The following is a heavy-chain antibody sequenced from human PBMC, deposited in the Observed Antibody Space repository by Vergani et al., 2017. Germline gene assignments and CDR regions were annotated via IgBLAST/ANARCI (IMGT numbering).Heavy chain of an antibody. Sequence: QLQLQESGPGLLKPSETLSLTCSVSGTSISGSSDYWGWIRQPPGKGLEWIGSIFYTGTSYYNPSLESRATNSVDTSKNQFSLKLKSVTAADTAVYYCARQFWGGGGYRCDYWGQGTLVTVSS. V-gene: IGHV4-39*01. CDR1: GTSISGSSDY. D-gene: IGHD5-18*01. CDR3: ARQFWGGGGYRCDY. CDR2: IFYTGTS. J-gene: IGHJ4*02.